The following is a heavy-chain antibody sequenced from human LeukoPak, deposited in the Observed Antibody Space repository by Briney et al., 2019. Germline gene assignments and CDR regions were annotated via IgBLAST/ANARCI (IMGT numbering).Heavy chain of an antibody. J-gene: IGHJ4*02. D-gene: IGHD1-7*01. CDR3: ARDRAPGNYVSFDY. CDR2: INPNSGGT. V-gene: IGHV1-2*02. CDR1: GYSFTGYY. Sequence: GVSVKVSCKASGYSFTGYYMHWVRQAPGQGLEWMGWINPNSGGTNYVQKFQGRVTMNRDTSISTAYMELSRLRSDDTAVYYCARDRAPGNYVSFDYWGQGTLVTVSS.